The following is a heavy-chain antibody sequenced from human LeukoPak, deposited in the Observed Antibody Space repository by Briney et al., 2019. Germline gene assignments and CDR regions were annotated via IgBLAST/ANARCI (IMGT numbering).Heavy chain of an antibody. CDR3: PRVTVGATAEYFDY. J-gene: IGHJ4*02. V-gene: IGHV3-48*01. Sequence: PGGSLRLSCTASGFTFSTSSMNWVRQAPGKGLEWLSYISSGSSTIYYADSVKGRFTISRDNARNSLYLQMNGLRAEDTAVYYCPRVTVGATAEYFDYWGQGTLVTVSS. CDR2: ISSGSSTI. CDR1: GFTFSTSS. D-gene: IGHD1-26*01.